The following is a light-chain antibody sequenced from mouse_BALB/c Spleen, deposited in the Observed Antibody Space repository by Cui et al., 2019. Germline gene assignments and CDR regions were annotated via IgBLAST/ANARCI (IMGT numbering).Light chain of an antibody. CDR3: QQWSSYPRT. Sequence: QIVLTQSPAIMSASPGETVTMTCSASSSVSYMFGYQQKPGSAPRLLIYDTSNLASGVPVRFSGSGSGTSYSLTISRMEAEDAATYYCQQWSSYPRTFGGGTKLEIK. CDR2: DTS. V-gene: IGKV4-55*01. CDR1: SSVSY. J-gene: IGKJ1*01.